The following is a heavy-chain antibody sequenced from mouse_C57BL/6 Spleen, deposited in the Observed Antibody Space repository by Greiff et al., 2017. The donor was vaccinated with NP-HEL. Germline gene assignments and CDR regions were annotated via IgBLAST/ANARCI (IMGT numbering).Heavy chain of an antibody. Sequence: EVQVVESGGGLVKPGGSLKLSCAASGFTFSDYGMHWVRQAPEKGLEWVAYISSGSSPIYYADTVKGRFTISRDNAKNTLFLQTTGLRSEDTARYYCASPLGYWGQGTLVTVSA. J-gene: IGHJ3*02. CDR2: ISSGSSPI. CDR1: GFTFSDYG. CDR3: ASPLGY. V-gene: IGHV5-17*01.